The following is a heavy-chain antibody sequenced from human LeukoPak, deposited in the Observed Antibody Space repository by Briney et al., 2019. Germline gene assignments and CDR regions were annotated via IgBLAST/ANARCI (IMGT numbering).Heavy chain of an antibody. CDR2: ISTSSSYI. CDR3: ARGPTVTPHYYGMDV. CDR1: GFTFSSYS. Sequence: GGSLRLSCAASGFTFSSYSMNWVRQAPGKGLECVSSISTSSSYIYYADSVKGRFTISRDNAKNSLSLQMNSLRADDTAVYYCARGPTVTPHYYGMDVWGRGTTVTVS. V-gene: IGHV3-21*04. J-gene: IGHJ6*02. D-gene: IGHD4-17*01.